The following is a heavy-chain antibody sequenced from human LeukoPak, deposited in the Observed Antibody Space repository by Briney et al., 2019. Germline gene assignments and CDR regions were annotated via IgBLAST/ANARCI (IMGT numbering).Heavy chain of an antibody. Sequence: GESLKISCKGSGYSFTSYWIGWVRQMPGKGLEWMGIIYPGDSDTRYSPSFQGQVTISADKSITTAYLQWNSLRTSDTAMYYCARRDASGSFRDYWGQGTLVTVSS. CDR3: ARRDASGSFRDY. V-gene: IGHV5-51*01. D-gene: IGHD3-10*01. CDR2: IYPGDSDT. CDR1: GYSFTSYW. J-gene: IGHJ4*02.